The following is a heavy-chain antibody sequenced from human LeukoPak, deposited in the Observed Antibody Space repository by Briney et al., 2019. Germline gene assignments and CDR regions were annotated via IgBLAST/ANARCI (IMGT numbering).Heavy chain of an antibody. V-gene: IGHV4-59*12. CDR3: ARGRRIGGNWFDP. Sequence: SETLSLTCTVSGGSISSYYWSWIRQPPGKGLEWIGYIYYSGRTNYNPSLKSRVTISVETYKKQFSLKLSSVTAADTAVYYCARGRRIGGNWFDPWGQGTLVTVSS. CDR2: IYYSGRT. J-gene: IGHJ5*02. D-gene: IGHD3-10*01. CDR1: GGSISSYY.